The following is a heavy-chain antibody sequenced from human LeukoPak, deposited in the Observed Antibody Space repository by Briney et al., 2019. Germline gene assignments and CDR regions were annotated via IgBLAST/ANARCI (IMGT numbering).Heavy chain of an antibody. CDR2: IYTSGNT. D-gene: IGHD3-22*01. Sequence: SETLSLTCTVSGGSISSYYWSWIRQPAGKGLEWIGRIYTSGNTNYNPSLKSRVTMSVDTSKNQFSLKLSSVTAADTAVYCCAREGSSGYYITTLIDYWGQGTQVTVSS. V-gene: IGHV4-4*07. CDR1: GGSISSYY. J-gene: IGHJ4*02. CDR3: AREGSSGYYITTLIDY.